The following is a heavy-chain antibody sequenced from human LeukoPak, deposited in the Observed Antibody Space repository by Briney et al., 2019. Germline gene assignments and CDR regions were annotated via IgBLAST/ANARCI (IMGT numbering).Heavy chain of an antibody. CDR3: ASCIAAAGTHYYGMDV. CDR2: IYYSGST. D-gene: IGHD6-13*01. CDR1: GGSISSYY. J-gene: IGHJ6*02. Sequence: SETLSLTCTVSGGSISSYYWSWIRQPPGKGLEWIGYIYYSGSTNYNPSLKSRVTISVDTSKNQFSLKLSSVTAADTVVYYCASCIAAAGTHYYGMDVWGQGTTVTVSS. V-gene: IGHV4-59*08.